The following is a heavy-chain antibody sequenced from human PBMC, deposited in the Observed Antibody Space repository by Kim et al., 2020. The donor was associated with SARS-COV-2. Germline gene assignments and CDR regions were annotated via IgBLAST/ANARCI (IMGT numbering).Heavy chain of an antibody. J-gene: IGHJ4*02. D-gene: IGHD5-12*01. CDR2: T. V-gene: IGHV4-39*01. Sequence: THNNPSLKSRVTIAVDTSKNRFSLKLSSVTAADTAVYYCARRGVVATIDYWGQGTLVTVSS. CDR3: ARRGVVATIDY.